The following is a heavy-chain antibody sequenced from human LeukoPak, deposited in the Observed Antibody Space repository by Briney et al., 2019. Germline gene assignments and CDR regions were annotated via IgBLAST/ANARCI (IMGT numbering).Heavy chain of an antibody. CDR2: INTAADT. CDR3: ARDNKLQTGFDY. CDR1: GFAFSNYD. V-gene: IGHV3-13*04. D-gene: IGHD4-11*01. J-gene: IGHJ4*02. Sequence: GGSLRLSCAASGFAFSNYDMLWVRQATGKGLEWVSAINTAADTYYPDSVKGRFTISRENAKSSLYLQMNSLRAEDTAVYYCARDNKLQTGFDYWGQGTLVTVSS.